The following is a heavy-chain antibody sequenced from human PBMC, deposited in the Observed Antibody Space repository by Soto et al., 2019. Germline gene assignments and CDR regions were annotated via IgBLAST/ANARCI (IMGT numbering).Heavy chain of an antibody. V-gene: IGHV4-31*03. CDR1: GGSISSGGYY. Sequence: LSLTCTVSGGSISSGGYYWSWIRQHPGKGLEWIGYIYYSGSTYYNPSLKSRVTISVDTSKNQFSLKLSSVTAADTAVYYCARVASEFEDIVVVPAADVGPYYYYMDVWGKGTTVTVSS. CDR2: IYYSGST. CDR3: ARVASEFEDIVVVPAADVGPYYYYMDV. J-gene: IGHJ6*03. D-gene: IGHD2-2*01.